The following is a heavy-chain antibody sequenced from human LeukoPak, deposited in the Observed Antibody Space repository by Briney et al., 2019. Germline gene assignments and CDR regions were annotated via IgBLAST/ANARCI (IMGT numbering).Heavy chain of an antibody. CDR1: GFTFTSYS. CDR3: ARDRKGHYYGSGSYLDY. J-gene: IGHJ4*02. CDR2: ISSSSSTI. D-gene: IGHD3-10*01. Sequence: GGSLRLSCAASGFTFTSYSMNWVRQAPGKGLEWVSYISSSSSTIYYADSVKGRFTISRDNAKNSLYLQMNSLRAEDTAVYYCARDRKGHYYGSGSYLDYWGQGTLVTVSS. V-gene: IGHV3-48*04.